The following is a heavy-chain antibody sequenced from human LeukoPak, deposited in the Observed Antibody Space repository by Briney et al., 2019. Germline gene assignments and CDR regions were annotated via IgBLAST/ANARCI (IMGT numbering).Heavy chain of an antibody. CDR3: AKTYYYDSSGSPSGPNFAY. Sequence: SETLSLTCTVSGGSISSSSYYWGWIRQPPGKGLEWIGCIYYSGGTYYNPSLKSRVTISVDTSKNQFSLKLSSVTAADTAVYYCAKTYYYDSSGSPSGPNFAYWGQGTLVTVSS. D-gene: IGHD3-22*01. CDR2: IYYSGGT. CDR1: GGSISSSSYY. J-gene: IGHJ4*02. V-gene: IGHV4-39*01.